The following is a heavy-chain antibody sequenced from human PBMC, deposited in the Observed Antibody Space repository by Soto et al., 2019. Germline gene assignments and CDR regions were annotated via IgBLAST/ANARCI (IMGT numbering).Heavy chain of an antibody. Sequence: QVQLVQSGAEVKKPGSSVKVSCKASGGTFGSYAMSWVRQAPGQGLEWMGGIIPIPGTANYAQKFQGRFTIAADESTSTANMELSSLRSEHTAIHYCARSAGSSTGLESNYYSYYGMDVWGQGTTVTVSS. CDR2: IIPIPGTA. CDR3: ARSAGSSTGLESNYYSYYGMDV. J-gene: IGHJ6*02. V-gene: IGHV1-69*01. CDR1: GGTFGSYA. D-gene: IGHD2-2*01.